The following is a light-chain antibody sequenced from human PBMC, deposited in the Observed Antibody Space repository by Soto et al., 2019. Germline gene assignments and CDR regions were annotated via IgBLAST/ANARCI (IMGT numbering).Light chain of an antibody. CDR3: SSYTTSTTWV. CDR2: EVI. CDR1: SNYVAYYNY. Sequence: QSALTQPASVSGSPGQSITISGTGTSNYVAYYNYVSWFQQHPGKAPKLMIYEVINRPSGVSNRFSGSKSGDTASLTISGLQAEDEADYYCSSYTTSTTWVFGGGTQLTVL. J-gene: IGLJ3*02. V-gene: IGLV2-14*01.